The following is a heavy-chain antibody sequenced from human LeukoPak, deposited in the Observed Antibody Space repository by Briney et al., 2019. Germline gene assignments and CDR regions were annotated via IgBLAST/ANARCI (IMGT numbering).Heavy chain of an antibody. J-gene: IGHJ4*02. V-gene: IGHV3-23*01. CDR2: LGGSSGYT. CDR1: GFTFSAFT. Sequence: GGSLRLSCAASGFTFSAFTMNWVRQAPGKGLEWVSDLGGSSGYTYYADSVKGRFTVSRDNSQNTLSLQMNSLRAEDTAVYYCARKSSHFDSSGYFDYWGQGTLVTVSS. CDR3: ARKSSHFDSSGYFDY. D-gene: IGHD3-22*01.